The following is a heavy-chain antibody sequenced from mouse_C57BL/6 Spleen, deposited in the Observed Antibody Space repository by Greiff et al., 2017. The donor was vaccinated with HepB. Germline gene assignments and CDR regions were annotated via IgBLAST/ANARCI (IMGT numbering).Heavy chain of an antibody. Sequence: QVQLQQPGAELVMPGASVKLSCKASGYTFTSYWMHWVKQRPGHGLEWIGEIDPSDSYTNYNQKFKGKSTLTVDKSSSTAYMQLSSLTSEDSAVYYCARSGWGYWGQGTSGTVSS. V-gene: IGHV1-69*01. D-gene: IGHD3-1*01. CDR3: ARSGWGY. J-gene: IGHJ4*01. CDR1: GYTFTSYW. CDR2: IDPSDSYT.